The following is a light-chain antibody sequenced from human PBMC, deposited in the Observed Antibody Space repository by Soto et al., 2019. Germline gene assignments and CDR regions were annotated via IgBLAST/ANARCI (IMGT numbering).Light chain of an antibody. CDR2: DAS. J-gene: IGKJ1*01. V-gene: IGKV1-5*01. CDR1: QSISGW. Sequence: DIQMTQSPSALSASVGDRVTITCRASQSISGWLAWFQQKPGKAPKLLIYDASSLESGVPSRFSRSGSGTEFTLTITSLQPDDFATYYCQQYVFYRGTFGQGTKVDIK. CDR3: QQYVFYRGT.